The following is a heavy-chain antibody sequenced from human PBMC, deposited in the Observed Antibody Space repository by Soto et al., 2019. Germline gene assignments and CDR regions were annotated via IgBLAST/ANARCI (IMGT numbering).Heavy chain of an antibody. CDR1: GGTFSSYA. CDR2: IVPMFGTI. Sequence: ASVKVSCKASGGTFSSYAISWVRQAPGQGLEWLGGIVPMFGTIRYAQKLQDRVTVTADESTTTAYMELRSLTSEDTAMYYCASPGLPRGQGTLVTVSS. CDR3: ASPGLP. D-gene: IGHD2-21*02. J-gene: IGHJ4*02. V-gene: IGHV1-69*13.